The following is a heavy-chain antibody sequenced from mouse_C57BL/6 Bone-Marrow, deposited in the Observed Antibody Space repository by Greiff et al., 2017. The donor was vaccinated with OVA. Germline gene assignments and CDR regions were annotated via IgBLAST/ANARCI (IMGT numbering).Heavy chain of an antibody. CDR2: ISGGGGNT. V-gene: IGHV5-9*04. Sequence: EVKVVESGGGLVKPGGSLKLSCAASGFTFSSYTMSWVRQTPEKRLEWVATISGGGGNTYYPDSVKGRFTISRDNAKHTLYLQMSSLRAEDAAVYYCARRGGSSWYFDVWGTGTTVTVSS. CDR1: GFTFSSYT. D-gene: IGHD1-1*01. CDR3: ARRGGSSWYFDV. J-gene: IGHJ1*03.